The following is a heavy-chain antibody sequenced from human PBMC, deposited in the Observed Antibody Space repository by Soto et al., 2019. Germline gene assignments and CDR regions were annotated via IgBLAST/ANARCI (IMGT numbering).Heavy chain of an antibody. CDR1: GCSFSTNR. Sequence: GGSLRLPCAASGCSFSTNRMHWVRQAPGKGLEWVSSIGASGSYIYDADSVKGRFTIFRDNAKNSLYLQMNNLRGEDTAVYYCARLADYYDSSDAEFDYWGQGTLVTVSS. CDR3: ARLADYYDSSDAEFDY. V-gene: IGHV3-21*01. CDR2: IGASGSYI. D-gene: IGHD3-22*01. J-gene: IGHJ4*02.